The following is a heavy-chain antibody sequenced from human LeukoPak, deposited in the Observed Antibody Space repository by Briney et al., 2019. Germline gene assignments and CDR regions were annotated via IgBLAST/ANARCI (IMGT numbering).Heavy chain of an antibody. J-gene: IGHJ3*02. V-gene: IGHV4-34*01. D-gene: IGHD2-15*01. CDR3: AKYCSGGSCQRDAFDI. CDR1: GGSFSGYY. CDR2: INHSGST. Sequence: SETLSLTCAVYGGSFSGYYWSWIRQPPGKGLEWIGEINHSGSTNYNPSLKSRVTISVDTSKNQFSLKLSSVTAADTAVYYCAKYCSGGSCQRDAFDIWGQGTMVTVSS.